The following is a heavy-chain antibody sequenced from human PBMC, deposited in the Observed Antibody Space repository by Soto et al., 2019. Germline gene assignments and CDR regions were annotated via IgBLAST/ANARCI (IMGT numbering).Heavy chain of an antibody. V-gene: IGHV1-46*01. J-gene: IGHJ4*02. D-gene: IGHD3-10*01. CDR1: GYTFTSYY. CDR2: INPSGGST. Sequence: ASVKVSCKASGYTFTSYYMHWVRQAPGQGLEWMGIINPSGGSTSHAQKFQGRVTMTRDTSTSTVYMELSSLRSEDTAVYYCARVNRLWFGELLRGNYYFDYWGQGTLVTVSS. CDR3: ARVNRLWFGELLRGNYYFDY.